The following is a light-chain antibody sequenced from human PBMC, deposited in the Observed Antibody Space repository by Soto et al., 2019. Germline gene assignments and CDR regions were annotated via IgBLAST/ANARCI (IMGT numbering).Light chain of an antibody. J-gene: IGKJ4*02. CDR1: QSLSKS. Sequence: EIVLTQSPATLSLSPGERAXXXXXASQSLSKSLVWYQQKPGQAPRLLIDGASNRATGIPARFSGSGSGTDFTLTISSLEPEDFAVYFCQQRSSWPLTFGGGTKVDIK. CDR3: QQRSSWPLT. CDR2: GAS. V-gene: IGKV3-11*01.